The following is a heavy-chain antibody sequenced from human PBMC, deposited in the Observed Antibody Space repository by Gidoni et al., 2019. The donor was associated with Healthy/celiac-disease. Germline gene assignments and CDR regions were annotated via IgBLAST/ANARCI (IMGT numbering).Heavy chain of an antibody. CDR3: TTYIVVVVAATQG. CDR2: NKSKTDGGTK. D-gene: IGHD2-15*01. Sequence: EVQLVESGGGLVKPGGSLRLSCAASGFPFRNAWMSWVRPAPGKGLEWVGRNKSKTDGGTKDYAAPVKGRFTISRDDSKNTLYLQMNSLKTEDTAVYYCTTYIVVVVAATQGWGQGTLVTVSS. V-gene: IGHV3-15*01. CDR1: GFPFRNAW. J-gene: IGHJ4*02.